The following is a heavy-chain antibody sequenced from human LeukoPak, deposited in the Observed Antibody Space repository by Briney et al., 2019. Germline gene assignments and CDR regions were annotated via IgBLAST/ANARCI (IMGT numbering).Heavy chain of an antibody. CDR3: TRRGGWYSDY. D-gene: IGHD6-19*01. J-gene: IGHJ4*02. CDR2: IRSKAYGGTT. V-gene: IGHV3-49*04. CDR1: GFSFGYHA. Sequence: PGGSLRLSCTASGFSFGYHAMSWVRQAPGKGLEWVGFIRSKAYGGTTDYAASVKGRFTISRDDSKSIAYLQMNSLKIEDTAVYYCTRRGGWYSDYWGQGTLVTVSS.